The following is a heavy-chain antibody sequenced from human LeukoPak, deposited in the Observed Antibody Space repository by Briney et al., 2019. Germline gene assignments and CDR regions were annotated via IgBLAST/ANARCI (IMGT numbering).Heavy chain of an antibody. CDR3: ARARYSSGFDY. D-gene: IGHD6-19*01. Sequence: ASVKVSCKASGYTFTGYYMHWVRQAPGQGLEWMGWINPNSGGTNFARKFQGRVTMTRDTSISTAYMELSRLYSADTAVYYCARARYSSGFDYWGQGTLVTVSS. CDR1: GYTFTGYY. J-gene: IGHJ4*02. V-gene: IGHV1-2*02. CDR2: INPNSGGT.